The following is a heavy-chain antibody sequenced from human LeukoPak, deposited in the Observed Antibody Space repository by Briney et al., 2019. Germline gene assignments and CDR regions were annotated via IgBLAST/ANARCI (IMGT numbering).Heavy chain of an antibody. CDR1: GFTFSSYT. CDR3: AGAYGSYWYHY. CDR2: ISSTSSYI. V-gene: IGHV3-21*04. Sequence: PGGSLRLSCAASGFTFSSYTMNWVRQAPGEGLEWVSSISSTSSYIYYADSVKGRFTISRDNSKNTLYLQMNSLRVEDTAVYYCAGAYGSYWYHYWGQGTLVTVSS. J-gene: IGHJ4*02. D-gene: IGHD2-8*02.